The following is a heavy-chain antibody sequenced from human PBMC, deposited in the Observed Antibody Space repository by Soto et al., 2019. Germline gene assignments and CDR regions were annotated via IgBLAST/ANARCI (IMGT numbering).Heavy chain of an antibody. CDR2: INEDGNKK. CDR3: ARGVYVTGWYMEHFDF. V-gene: IGHV3-7*04. Sequence: EAQLVESGGGLVQPGGSLRLSCAASGFSFGSFWMSWVRQAPGKGLEWMANINEDGNKKYYVDSVRGRFTISRDNAKDSLYLQMDNLRVEDTAVYYCARGVYVTGWYMEHFDFWGQGSLVMVSS. D-gene: IGHD6-19*01. J-gene: IGHJ4*02. CDR1: GFSFGSFW.